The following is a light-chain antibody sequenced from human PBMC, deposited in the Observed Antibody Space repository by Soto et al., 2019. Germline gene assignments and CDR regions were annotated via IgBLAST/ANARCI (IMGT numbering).Light chain of an antibody. CDR3: NSFTTTSTQV. J-gene: IGLJ1*01. V-gene: IGLV2-14*03. Sequence: QSGLAQPASGSGSPGQSITISCTGTDRDIGAYDYVSWYQQHPGKVPKLIIYDVTYRPSGVSSRFSGSKSGNTASLTISGLQADDEADYYCNSFTTTSTQVFGTGTKVTVL. CDR2: DVT. CDR1: DRDIGAYDY.